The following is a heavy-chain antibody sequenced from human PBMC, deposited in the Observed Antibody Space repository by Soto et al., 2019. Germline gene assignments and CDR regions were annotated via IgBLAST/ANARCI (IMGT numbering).Heavy chain of an antibody. V-gene: IGHV3-23*01. J-gene: IGHJ4*02. Sequence: PVGSLRLSCAASGFTFSAYAMTWVRQAPGKGLEWVSAISYNGENTYYADSVKGRFTISRDNSKNTLSLQMNSLRAEDTAFYYCAKVVPHITSLILPGDFWGRGTLVTVSS. CDR2: ISYNGENT. CDR1: GFTFSAYA. CDR3: AKVVPHITSLILPGDF. D-gene: IGHD1-20*01.